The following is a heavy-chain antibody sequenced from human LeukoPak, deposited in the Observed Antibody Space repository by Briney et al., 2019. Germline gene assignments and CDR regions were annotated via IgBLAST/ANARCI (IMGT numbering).Heavy chain of an antibody. D-gene: IGHD3-22*01. V-gene: IGHV3-7*03. CDR2: IKQDGSEK. Sequence: PGGSLRLSCAASGFTFSSCWMSWVRQAPGKGLEWVANIKQDGSEKYYVDSVKGRFTISRDNAKNSLYLQMNSLRAEDTAVYYCARDRGYYYDSSGYYYVHWGQGTLVTVSS. CDR1: GFTFSSCW. CDR3: ARDRGYYYDSSGYYYVH. J-gene: IGHJ4*02.